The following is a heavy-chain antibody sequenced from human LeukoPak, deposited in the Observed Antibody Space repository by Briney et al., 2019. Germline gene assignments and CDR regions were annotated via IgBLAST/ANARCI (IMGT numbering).Heavy chain of an antibody. V-gene: IGHV3-74*01. D-gene: IGHD1-26*01. CDR3: AREAQVGGALQS. J-gene: IGHJ5*02. CDR1: GFSFSNSW. CDR2: INSDGTTT. Sequence: PGGSLRLSCAASGFSFSNSWMHWVRQAPGKGLVWVSRINSDGTTTYYADSVKGRFTISRDNAKNTLFLQMNSLRAEDTAVYYCAREAQVGGALQSWGQGTLVTVSS.